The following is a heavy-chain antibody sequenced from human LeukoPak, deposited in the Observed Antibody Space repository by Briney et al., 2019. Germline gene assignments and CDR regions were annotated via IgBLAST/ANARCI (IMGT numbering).Heavy chain of an antibody. Sequence: SETLSLTCAVYGGSFSGYYWSWIRQPPGKGLEWIGEINHSGSTNYNPSLKSRVTISVDTSKNQFSLKLSSVTAADTAVYYCARQVVRGVKPYYYYYYGMDVWGQGTTVTVSS. D-gene: IGHD3-10*01. J-gene: IGHJ6*02. V-gene: IGHV4-34*01. CDR2: INHSGST. CDR1: GGSFSGYY. CDR3: ARQVVRGVKPYYYYYYGMDV.